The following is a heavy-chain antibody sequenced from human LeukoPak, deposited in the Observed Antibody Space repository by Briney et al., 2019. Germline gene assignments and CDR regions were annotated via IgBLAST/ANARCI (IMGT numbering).Heavy chain of an antibody. J-gene: IGHJ4*02. CDR1: GGSVSSDSYY. CDR2: IYYTGST. V-gene: IGHV4-61*01. CDR3: ATKGPRRGYFDY. Sequence: SETLSLTCTVSGGSVSSDSYYWSWIRQPPGKGVEWIGYIYYTGSTNYIPSLKSRVTISVDMSKNQFSLKLTSVTAADTAVYYCATKGPRRGYFDYWGQGTLVAVSS.